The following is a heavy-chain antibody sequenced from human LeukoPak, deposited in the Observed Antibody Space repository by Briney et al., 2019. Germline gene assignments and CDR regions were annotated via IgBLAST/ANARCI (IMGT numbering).Heavy chain of an antibody. CDR3: GRDLRHEKWELRDC. Sequence: GGSLRLSCAASGFTFSSYWMHWVRQAPGKGLVWVSRINSDGSSTSYADSVKGRFTVSRDNSRNTLYLQMISLRAEDTAVYYCGRDLRHEKWELRDCWGQGTLVTVSS. CDR2: INSDGSST. J-gene: IGHJ4*02. D-gene: IGHD1-26*01. CDR1: GFTFSSYW. V-gene: IGHV3-74*01.